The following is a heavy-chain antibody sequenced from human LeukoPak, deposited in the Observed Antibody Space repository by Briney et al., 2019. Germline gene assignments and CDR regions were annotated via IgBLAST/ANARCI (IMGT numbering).Heavy chain of an antibody. CDR2: ISHSGTT. CDR1: GGSFSGFY. D-gene: IGHD5-18*01. CDR3: ARGGLDTKRGGYFDF. Sequence: SETLSLTGAVYGGSFSGFYWSWIRQPPGKGLEWIGEISHSGTTYYNPSLESRVTVSVDTSKSQFSLRLSSVTAADTAVYYCARGGLDTKRGGYFDFWGQGILVTVSS. J-gene: IGHJ4*02. V-gene: IGHV4-34*01.